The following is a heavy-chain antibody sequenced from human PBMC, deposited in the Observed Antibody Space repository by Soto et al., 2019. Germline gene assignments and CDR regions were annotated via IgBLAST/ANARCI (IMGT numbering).Heavy chain of an antibody. Sequence: QLQLQESGSGLVKPSQTLSLTCAVSGGSISSGGYSWSWIRQPQGKGLEWVGYIYHSASTYYNPDLKSRVTIPVDRSKNQFSLKLSSVTAADTAVYYCAGGPPIFYWGQGTLVTVSS. CDR3: AGGPPIFY. J-gene: IGHJ4*02. CDR1: GGSISSGGYS. CDR2: IYHSAST. D-gene: IGHD3-9*01. V-gene: IGHV4-30-2*01.